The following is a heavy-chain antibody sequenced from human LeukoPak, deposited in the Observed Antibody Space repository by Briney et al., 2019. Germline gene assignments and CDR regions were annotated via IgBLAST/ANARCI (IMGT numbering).Heavy chain of an antibody. J-gene: IGHJ5*02. CDR2: INPDSGDT. CDR3: TRDLLGGSGTFDP. CDR1: GYTFTGYY. V-gene: IGHV1-2*02. D-gene: IGHD3-10*01. Sequence: GASVKVSCKASGYTFTGYYLHWVRQAPGQGLEWMGWINPDSGDTNYLQKFQGRVTMTRDTSISTAYMELSRLNSDDTAIYYCTRDLLGGSGTFDPWGQRTLVTVSS.